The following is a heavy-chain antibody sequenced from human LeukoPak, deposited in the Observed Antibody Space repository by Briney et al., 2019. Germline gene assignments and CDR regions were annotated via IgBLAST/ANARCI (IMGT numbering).Heavy chain of an antibody. V-gene: IGHV3-23*01. D-gene: IGHD6-19*01. Sequence: PGRSLRLSCAASGFTFSNYVMSWVRQAPGKGLEWVSTISDSGGSTYYADSVKGRFTISRDNSKNTLYLQMNSLRAEDTAVYYCAKPLIAVAGTLYFDYWGQGTLVTVSS. J-gene: IGHJ4*02. CDR1: GFTFSNYV. CDR2: ISDSGGST. CDR3: AKPLIAVAGTLYFDY.